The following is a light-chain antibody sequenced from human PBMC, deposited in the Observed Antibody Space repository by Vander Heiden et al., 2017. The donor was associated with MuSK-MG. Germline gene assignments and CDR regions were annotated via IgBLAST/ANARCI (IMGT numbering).Light chain of an antibody. V-gene: IGKV1-39*01. J-gene: IGKJ1*01. CDR3: QQAYSPPPWT. CDR2: AAS. CDR1: QTISRS. Sequence: DIQMTQSPSSLSASVGDRVTITCRASQTISRSLNWYQQKPGEAPKLLIYAASSLQSGVPSRFSGSGSGADFTLTISSLQPEDFATYYCQQAYSPPPWTFGRGTKVXIK.